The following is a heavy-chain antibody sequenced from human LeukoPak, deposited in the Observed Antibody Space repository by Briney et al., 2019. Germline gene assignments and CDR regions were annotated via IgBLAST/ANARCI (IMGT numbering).Heavy chain of an antibody. V-gene: IGHV1-69*01. Sequence: SVKVSCKASGGTFSSYTISWVRQAPGQGLEWMGGIIPIFGTANYAQKFQGRVTITADESTSTAYMELSSLRSEDTAVYYCARVITIFGVVTEGYYFDYWGQGTLVTVSS. J-gene: IGHJ4*02. CDR1: GGTFSSYT. D-gene: IGHD3-3*01. CDR3: ARVITIFGVVTEGYYFDY. CDR2: IIPIFGTA.